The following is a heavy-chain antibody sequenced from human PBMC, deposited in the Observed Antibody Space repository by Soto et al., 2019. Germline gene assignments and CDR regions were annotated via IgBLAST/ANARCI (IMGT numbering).Heavy chain of an antibody. V-gene: IGHV1-18*01. D-gene: IGHD4-4*01. CDR3: ATDLTTVPRVYEPSDY. Sequence: XSVKVSCNASGYTFTSYGISLVRHTPGQGLEWMGWISAYNGNTNYAQKLQGRVTMTTDTSTSTAYMELRSLRSDDTAVYYCATDLTTVPRVYEPSDYWGQGTLVTVSS. CDR1: GYTFTSYG. CDR2: ISAYNGNT. J-gene: IGHJ4*02.